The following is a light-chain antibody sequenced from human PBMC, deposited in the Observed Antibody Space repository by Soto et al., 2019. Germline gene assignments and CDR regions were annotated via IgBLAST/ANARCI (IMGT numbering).Light chain of an antibody. CDR2: AAS. CDR3: QQYYSYPFT. Sequence: AIRMTQSPSSFSASTGDRVTITCRARQGISSYLALYQQKPGKAPKLLIYAASTLQSGAPSRFSGSGSGTDFTLTISGLQSEDCATYYCQQYYSYPFTFGPGTKVDIK. V-gene: IGKV1-8*01. CDR1: QGISSY. J-gene: IGKJ3*01.